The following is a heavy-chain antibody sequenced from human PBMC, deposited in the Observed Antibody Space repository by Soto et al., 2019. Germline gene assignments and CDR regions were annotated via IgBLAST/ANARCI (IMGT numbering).Heavy chain of an antibody. D-gene: IGHD5-18*01. CDR1: GGSISNYY. CDR3: ARDHPHSYGVYYFDY. CDR2: IYSSGST. V-gene: IGHV4-59*01. J-gene: IGHJ4*02. Sequence: SETLSLTCTVSGGSISNYYWNWIRQSPGKGLVWIGYIYSSGSTHYNPSLQNRVTISIDTSKNQVSLKVNSVTAADTAVYYCARDHPHSYGVYYFDYWGQGTPVTVSS.